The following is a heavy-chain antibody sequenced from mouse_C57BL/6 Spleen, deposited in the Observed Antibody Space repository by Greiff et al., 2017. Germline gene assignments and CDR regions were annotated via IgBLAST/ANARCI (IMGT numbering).Heavy chain of an antibody. CDR2: ISSGGSYT. D-gene: IGHD2-3*01. CDR1: GFTFSSYG. Sequence: EVMLVESGGDLVKPGGSLKLSCAASGFTFSSYGMSWVRQTPDKRLEWVATISSGGSYTYYPDSVKGRFTISRDNAKNTLYLQMSSLKSEDTAMYYCARRGYDLFGYWGQGTTLTVSS. J-gene: IGHJ2*01. V-gene: IGHV5-6*02. CDR3: ARRGYDLFGY.